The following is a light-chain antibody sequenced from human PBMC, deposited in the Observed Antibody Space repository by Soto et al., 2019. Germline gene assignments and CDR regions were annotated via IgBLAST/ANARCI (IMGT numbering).Light chain of an antibody. J-gene: IGKJ1*01. CDR3: QQRSQWPWT. CDR1: QSVSSD. CDR2: GAS. Sequence: EIVMTQSPATLSVSPGERATRSCRASQSVSSDLAWYQQKPGQAPRLLIYGASNRATGIPDRFSGGGSGTDFTLTISSPEPEDFAVYYCQQRSQWPWTFGQGTKVDIK. V-gene: IGKV3-11*01.